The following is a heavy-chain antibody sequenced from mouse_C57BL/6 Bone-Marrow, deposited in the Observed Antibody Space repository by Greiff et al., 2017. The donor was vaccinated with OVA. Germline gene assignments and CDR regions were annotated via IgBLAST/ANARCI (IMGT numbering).Heavy chain of an antibody. V-gene: IGHV1-82*01. Sequence: VQLQQSGPELVKPGASVKISCKASGYAFSSSWMNWVKQRPGTGLEWIGRIYPGDGDTNYNGKFKGKATLTADKSSSTAYMQLSSLTSEDSAVYCGAREEGTPFDDWGQGTTLTVSS. CDR3: AREEGTPFDD. CDR2: IYPGDGDT. CDR1: GYAFSSSW. D-gene: IGHD3-3*01. J-gene: IGHJ2*01.